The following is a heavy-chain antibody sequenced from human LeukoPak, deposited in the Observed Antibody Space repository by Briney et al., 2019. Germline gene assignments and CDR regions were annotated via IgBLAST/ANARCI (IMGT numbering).Heavy chain of an antibody. J-gene: IGHJ1*01. Sequence: GGSLRLSCAASGFTFSDSYMSWIRQSLGKGLEWVSHISGSGHIIYYADSMKGRFTISRDNAKNSLYLQMNSLRAEDTAVYYCARTRGPLLPEHWGQGTLVTVSS. CDR3: ARTRGPLLPEH. CDR1: GFTFSDSY. CDR2: ISGSGHII. V-gene: IGHV3-11*04. D-gene: IGHD3-22*01.